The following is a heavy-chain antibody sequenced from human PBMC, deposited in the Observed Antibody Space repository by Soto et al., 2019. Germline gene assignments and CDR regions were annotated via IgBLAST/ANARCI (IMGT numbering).Heavy chain of an antibody. Sequence: QVQLVQSGAEVKKPGASVKVSCKSSGYPFTHYGITWVRQAPGQGLEWMGWISPFNGNTNYGQTLKSRVTLTTDTSTSTIYMELRSLRSDDTAVYYCARDQSFDRSYYYGIDFWGQGTTVTVSS. CDR3: ARDQSFDRSYYYGIDF. CDR2: ISPFNGNT. V-gene: IGHV1-18*01. D-gene: IGHD3-22*01. J-gene: IGHJ6*02. CDR1: GYPFTHYG.